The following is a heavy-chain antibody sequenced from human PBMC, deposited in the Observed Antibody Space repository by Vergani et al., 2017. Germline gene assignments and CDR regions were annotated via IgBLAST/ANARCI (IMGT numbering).Heavy chain of an antibody. CDR3: ARRETSADYFDY. Sequence: QLQLQESGSGLVKPSQTLSLTCAVSGGSISSGGYSWSWIRQPPGKGLEWIGYIYHSGSTYYNPSLKSRVTISVDRSKNQFSLKLSSVTAADTAVYYCARRETSADYFDYWGQGTLVTVSS. D-gene: IGHD3-10*01. CDR1: GGSISSGGYS. J-gene: IGHJ4*02. V-gene: IGHV4-30-2*01. CDR2: IYHSGST.